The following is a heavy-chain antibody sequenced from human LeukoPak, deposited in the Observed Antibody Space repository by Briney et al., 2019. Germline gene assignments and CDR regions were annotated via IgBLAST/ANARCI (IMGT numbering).Heavy chain of an antibody. Sequence: NPSETLSLTCTVSGGSISSGDYYWSRIRQHPGKGLEWIGYIYYKGSSYYDPSLKSRVTISVDTSKNQFSLKPSSVTAADTAAYYCARFYDSSGPARNSFDYWGQGTLVTVSS. CDR2: IYYKGSS. CDR3: ARFYDSSGPARNSFDY. J-gene: IGHJ4*02. D-gene: IGHD3-22*01. CDR1: GGSISSGDYY. V-gene: IGHV4-31*03.